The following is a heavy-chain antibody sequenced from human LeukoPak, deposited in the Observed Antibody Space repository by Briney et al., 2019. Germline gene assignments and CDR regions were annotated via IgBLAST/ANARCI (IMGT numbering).Heavy chain of an antibody. V-gene: IGHV4-59*11. CDR1: GGSISSHY. CDR3: ARWLYSSSWSRCFDP. Sequence: SETLSLTCSVSGGSISSHYWTWIRQPPGKGLEWIGYIHNSGSINYNPSLKSRVTISVDTSRNRFSLKLTSVTAADTAVYYCARWLYSSSWSRCFDPWGQGTLVTVSS. D-gene: IGHD6-13*01. CDR2: IHNSGSI. J-gene: IGHJ5*02.